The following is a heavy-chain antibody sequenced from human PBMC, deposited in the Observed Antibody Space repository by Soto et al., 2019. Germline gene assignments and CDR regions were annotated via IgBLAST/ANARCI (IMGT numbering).Heavy chain of an antibody. V-gene: IGHV3-30*18. CDR3: AKLIGVGDAFDF. CDR1: GLTLNNFG. D-gene: IGHD3-22*01. Sequence: GGSLRLSCAVSGLTLNNFGIRWVRQAPGKGPEWVAVISYDGNTRDYADSVKGRFTISRDNSKNTLFLQMNSLRPEDTAVYYCAKLIGVGDAFDFWGQGTLVTVSS. CDR2: ISYDGNTR. J-gene: IGHJ3*01.